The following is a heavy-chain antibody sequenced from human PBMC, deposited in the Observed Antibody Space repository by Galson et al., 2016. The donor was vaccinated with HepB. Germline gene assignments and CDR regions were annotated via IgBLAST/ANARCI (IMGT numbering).Heavy chain of an antibody. J-gene: IGHJ6*02. CDR2: ISHRGST. Sequence: GYYWGWIRQTPGEGLQWIGEISHRGSTSYNPSLKSRVTISIDTSNNQFSLKVTSVTAADTAVYYCARVGYSSSRIMDVWGQGTTVIVSS. CDR1: GYY. V-gene: IGHV4-34*01. CDR3: ARVGYSSSRIMDV. D-gene: IGHD6-13*01.